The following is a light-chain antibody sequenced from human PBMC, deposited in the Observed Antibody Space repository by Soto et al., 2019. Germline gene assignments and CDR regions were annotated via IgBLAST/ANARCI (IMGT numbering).Light chain of an antibody. V-gene: IGLV2-14*03. CDR3: ASYTGRSTYL. J-gene: IGLJ3*02. CDR2: GVT. CDR1: SGDVGFYDF. Sequence: QSALTQPASMSGSPGQSITISCTGTSGDVGFYDFVSWYQQHPGKVPRLIIYGVTKRPSGVSHRFSGSKSGNTASLTISGLQVEDEADYSCASYTGRSTYLFGGGTKLTVL.